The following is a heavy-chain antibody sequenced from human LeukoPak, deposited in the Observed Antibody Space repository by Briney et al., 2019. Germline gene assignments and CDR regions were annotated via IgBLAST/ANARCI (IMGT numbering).Heavy chain of an antibody. J-gene: IGHJ4*02. CDR2: IKQDGSEK. CDR1: GFTFSSYW. D-gene: IGHD3-22*01. Sequence: PGGSLRLSCAASGFTFSSYWMSWVRQAPGKGLEWVANIKQDGSEKYYVDSVKGRFTISRDNAKNSLYLQMNSLRAEDTAVYYCARDHTTEFGTYYYDSSGYFDYWGQGTLVTVSS. CDR3: ARDHTTEFGTYYYDSSGYFDY. V-gene: IGHV3-7*01.